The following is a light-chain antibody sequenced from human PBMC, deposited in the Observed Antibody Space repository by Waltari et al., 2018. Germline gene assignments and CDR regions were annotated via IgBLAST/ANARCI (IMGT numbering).Light chain of an antibody. CDR3: QLWHSSPHPLV. J-gene: IGLJ2*01. CDR1: IIGIQP. CDR2: DDG. V-gene: IGLV3-21*04. Sequence: SYVLTQPPSLSVAPGEPASITCGGDIIGIQPVPWYQQKSGQAPVLVIYDDGDRPSGIPERFSASHSGNTATLTISRVEVGDEADYYCQLWHSSPHPLVFGGGTKLAVL.